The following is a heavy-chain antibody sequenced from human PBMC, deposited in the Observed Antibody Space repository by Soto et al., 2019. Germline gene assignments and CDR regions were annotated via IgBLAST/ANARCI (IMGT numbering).Heavy chain of an antibody. CDR1: GGPISSYY. CDR3: ARGLGYCSSTSCYWSYYYMDV. J-gene: IGHJ6*03. V-gene: IGHV4-59*01. CDR2: IYYSGST. D-gene: IGHD2-2*01. Sequence: KPSETLSLTCTVSGGPISSYYWSWIRQPPGKGLEWIGYIYYSGSTNYNPSLKSRVTISVDTSKNQFSLKLSSVTAADTAVYYCARGLGYCSSTSCYWSYYYMDVWGKGTTVTVSS.